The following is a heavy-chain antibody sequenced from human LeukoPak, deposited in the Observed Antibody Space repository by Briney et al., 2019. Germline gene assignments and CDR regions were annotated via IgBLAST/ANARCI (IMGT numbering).Heavy chain of an antibody. CDR1: GGSISSYY. J-gene: IGHJ5*02. CDR3: ARGAGTESWWFDP. V-gene: IGHV4-59*01. D-gene: IGHD6-13*01. Sequence: PSGTLSLTCAVSGGSISSYYWSWIRQPPGKGLEWIGYIYYSGSTNYNPSLKSRVTISVDTSKNQFSLKLSSVTAADTAVYYCARGAGTESWWFDPWGQGTLVTVSS. CDR2: IYYSGST.